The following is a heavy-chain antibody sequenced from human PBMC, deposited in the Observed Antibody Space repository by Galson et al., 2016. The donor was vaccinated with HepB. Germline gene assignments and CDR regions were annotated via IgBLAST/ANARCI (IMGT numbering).Heavy chain of an antibody. CDR2: ISSSSTYI. CDR1: GFTFSTYS. Sequence: SLRLSCAASGFTFSTYSMNWVRQAPGKGLEWVSSISSSSTYIYYADSVKGRFTISRDNSKTTVYLQMNSLRAEDTAVYYCAKDPSRLLEAGRLDSWGRGTLVTVSS. V-gene: IGHV3-21*01. D-gene: IGHD3-9*01. J-gene: IGHJ2*01. CDR3: AKDPSRLLEAGRLDS.